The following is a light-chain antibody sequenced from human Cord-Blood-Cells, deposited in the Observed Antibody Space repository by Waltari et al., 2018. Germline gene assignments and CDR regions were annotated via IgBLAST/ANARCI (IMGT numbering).Light chain of an antibody. Sequence: SSVLTQDPAVSVALGQTVRITCQGDSLRSYYASWYQQKPGQAPVLVIYGKNNRPAGIPDRFSGSSSGNTASLTITGAQAEDEADYYCTSRDSSGNHWVFGGGTKLTVL. J-gene: IGLJ3*02. CDR1: SLRSYY. CDR2: GKN. V-gene: IGLV3-19*01. CDR3: TSRDSSGNHWV.